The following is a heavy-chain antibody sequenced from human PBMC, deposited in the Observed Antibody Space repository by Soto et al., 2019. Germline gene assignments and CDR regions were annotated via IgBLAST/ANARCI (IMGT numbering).Heavy chain of an antibody. J-gene: IGHJ5*02. D-gene: IGHD1-20*01. CDR3: AQVRYPTMASPLDQ. V-gene: IGHV3-30*18. CDR1: GFTFNIYG. Sequence: GGSLRLSGAASGFTFNIYGMHWVRQAPDKGLEWVALISYDGRKTVGYAESVKGRFVISRDDVRNSLYLQMSSLTGADRALYYCAQVRYPTMASPLDQWGQGTLVTVSS. CDR2: ISYDGRKTV.